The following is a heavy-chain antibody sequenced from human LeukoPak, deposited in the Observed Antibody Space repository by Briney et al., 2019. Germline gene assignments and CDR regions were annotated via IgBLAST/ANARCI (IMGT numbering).Heavy chain of an antibody. CDR2: ISSSSSTI. D-gene: IGHD3-22*01. CDR1: GFTFSSYS. Sequence: GGSLRLSCAASGFTFSSYSINWVRQAPGKGLEWVSYISSSSSTIYYADSVKGRFTISRDNAKNSLYLQMNSLRAEDTAVYYCARVYYDSSGSLFDYWGQGTLVTVSS. J-gene: IGHJ4*02. CDR3: ARVYYDSSGSLFDY. V-gene: IGHV3-48*04.